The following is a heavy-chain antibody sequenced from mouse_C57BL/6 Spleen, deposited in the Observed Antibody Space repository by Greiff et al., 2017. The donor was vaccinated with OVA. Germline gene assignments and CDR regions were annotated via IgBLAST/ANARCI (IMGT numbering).Heavy chain of an antibody. CDR1: GYTFTDYN. CDR2: INPNNGGT. Sequence: VQLQQSGPELVKPGASVKIPCKASGYTFTDYNMDWVKQSHGKSLEWIGDINPNNGGTIYNQKFKGKATLTVDKSSSTAYMELRSLTSEDTAVYYCARRGYGNSFYWYFDVWGTGTTVTVSS. D-gene: IGHD2-10*02. J-gene: IGHJ1*03. CDR3: ARRGYGNSFYWYFDV. V-gene: IGHV1-18*01.